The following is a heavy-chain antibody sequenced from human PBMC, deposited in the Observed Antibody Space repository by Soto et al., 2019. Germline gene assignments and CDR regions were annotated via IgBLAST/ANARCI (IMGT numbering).Heavy chain of an antibody. D-gene: IGHD6-13*01. CDR1: GYLISSGYY. J-gene: IGHJ4*02. Sequence: SETLSLTCSVSGYLISSGYYWGWVRQTPGKGLEWLGSIDYSGRTYKNPSLKSRVSASVDLSKNQFSLNLRSVTAADTAVYYCARDRAAVASTFDYWGPGTLVTVSS. CDR2: IDYSGRT. V-gene: IGHV4-38-2*02. CDR3: ARDRAAVASTFDY.